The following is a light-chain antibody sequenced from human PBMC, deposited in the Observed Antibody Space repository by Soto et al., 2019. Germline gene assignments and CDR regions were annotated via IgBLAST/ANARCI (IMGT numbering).Light chain of an antibody. CDR2: AAS. CDR1: QGIRKY. V-gene: IGKV1-9*01. CDR3: QQLNSFTPT. J-gene: IGKJ4*01. Sequence: IQFIHTPSSLSASVWDRITLTCPDSQGIRKYLAWYQQKPGKAPKILIYAASTLQGGVLSRFSGSGAGTDFTLTISSLQSEDFATYYCQQLNSFTPTFGGGTKVDIK.